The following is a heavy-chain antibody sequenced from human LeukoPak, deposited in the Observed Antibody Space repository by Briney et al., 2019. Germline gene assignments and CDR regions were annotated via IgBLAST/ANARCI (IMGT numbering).Heavy chain of an antibody. V-gene: IGHV4-38-2*02. J-gene: IGHJ4*02. CDR1: GYSISSGYY. Sequence: SSETLSLTCTVSGYSISSGYYWGWIRPPPGKGLEWIGSIYYSGSTYYNPSLKSRVTISVDTSKNQFSLKLSSVTAADTAVYYCASVITYYYGSGNDYWGQGTLVTVSS. CDR2: IYYSGST. D-gene: IGHD3-10*01. CDR3: ASVITYYYGSGNDY.